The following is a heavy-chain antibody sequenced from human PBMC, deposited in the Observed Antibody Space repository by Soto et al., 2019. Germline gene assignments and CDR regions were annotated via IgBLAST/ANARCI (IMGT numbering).Heavy chain of an antibody. J-gene: IGHJ4*02. CDR2: IWYDGSNK. Sequence: ESGGGVVQPGRSLRLSCAASGFTFSSYGMHWVRQAPGKGLEGVAVIWYDGSNKYYADSVKGRFTISRDNSKNTLYLQMNSLRAEDTAVYYCAREIMGVKPTDYYFDYWGQGTLVTVSS. V-gene: IGHV3-33*01. D-gene: IGHD2-8*01. CDR3: AREIMGVKPTDYYFDY. CDR1: GFTFSSYG.